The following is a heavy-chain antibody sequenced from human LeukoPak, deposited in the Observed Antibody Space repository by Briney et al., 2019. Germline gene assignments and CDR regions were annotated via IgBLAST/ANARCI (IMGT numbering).Heavy chain of an antibody. V-gene: IGHV3-21*01. CDR1: GFTFSSYS. CDR2: ISSSSSYI. Sequence: PGGSLRLSCAASGFTFSSYSMNWVRQAPGKGLECVSSISSSSSYIYYADSVKGRFTISRDNANNALYLQMNSLRAEDTAVYYCARDGYYYDSSGYYSINGMDVWGQGTTVTVSS. J-gene: IGHJ6*02. D-gene: IGHD3-22*01. CDR3: ARDGYYYDSSGYYSINGMDV.